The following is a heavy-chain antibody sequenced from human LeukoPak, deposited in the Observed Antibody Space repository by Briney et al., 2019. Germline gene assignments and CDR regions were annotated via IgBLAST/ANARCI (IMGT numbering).Heavy chain of an antibody. CDR2: INAYNGNT. Sequence: ASVKLSCKASGYTFTSYGISWVRQAPGQGLEWMGWINAYNGNTNYAQKLQGRVTMTTDTSTSTAYMELRSLRSDDTAVYYCARDPYCSSTSCYGWFDPWGQGTLVTVSS. CDR3: ARDPYCSSTSCYGWFDP. D-gene: IGHD2-2*01. J-gene: IGHJ5*02. V-gene: IGHV1-18*01. CDR1: GYTFTSYG.